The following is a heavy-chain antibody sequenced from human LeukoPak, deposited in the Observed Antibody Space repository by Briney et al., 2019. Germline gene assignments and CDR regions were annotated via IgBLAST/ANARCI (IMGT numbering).Heavy chain of an antibody. Sequence: GGSLRLSCLASGFTFSSYGMHWVRQAPGKGLEWVAVIWFDGSDKFYADSVKARFSISRDNSQNTLYLQMNSLRAEDTAIYYCAKKGYAGSGTYSYYFDYWGQGALVTVSS. D-gene: IGHD3-10*01. J-gene: IGHJ4*02. V-gene: IGHV3-33*06. CDR3: AKKGYAGSGTYSYYFDY. CDR2: IWFDGSDK. CDR1: GFTFSSYG.